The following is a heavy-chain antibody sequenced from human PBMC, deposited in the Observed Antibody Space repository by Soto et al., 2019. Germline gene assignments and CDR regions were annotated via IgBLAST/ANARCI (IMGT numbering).Heavy chain of an antibody. CDR1: GGSVSGYY. J-gene: IGHJ4*02. CDR3: VRHYNSGSYPLDC. V-gene: IGHV4-59*08. Sequence: SETLSLTCTVSGGSVSGYYWGWIRQPPGRGLEYIGHIHYSGSTNYNPSLKSRVTMSVDASRNQFSLKLNSVTAADTAVYFFVRHYNSGSYPLDCWGQGTLVTVSS. D-gene: IGHD3-10*01. CDR2: IHYSGST.